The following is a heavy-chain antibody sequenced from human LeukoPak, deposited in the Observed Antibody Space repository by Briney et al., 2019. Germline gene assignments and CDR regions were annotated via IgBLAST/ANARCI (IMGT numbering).Heavy chain of an antibody. D-gene: IGHD1-7*01. CDR2: ITGGGLHT. V-gene: IGHV3-23*01. Sequence: PGGSLRLSCAASGFTFSSYAMTWVRQAPGKGLEWVSAITGGGLHTYYADSVKGRFTVSRDNSKNTLYLQVNSLRAEDKAVYYCAKSLRNYVYWGQGTLVTVSS. J-gene: IGHJ4*02. CDR1: GFTFSSYA. CDR3: AKSLRNYVY.